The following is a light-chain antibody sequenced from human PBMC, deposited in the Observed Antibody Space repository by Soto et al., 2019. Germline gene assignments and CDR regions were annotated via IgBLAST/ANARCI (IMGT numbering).Light chain of an antibody. J-gene: IGKJ1*01. CDR3: QEYNTYSWT. CDR2: EAS. CDR1: QNIGSW. Sequence: DIQMTQSPSTLSASVGDRVTITCRASQNIGSWLAWYQQKPGRAPKLLIFEASTLETGAPSRFSGNGSGTEFTLTISSLQPDDFATYYCQEYNTYSWTFGQGTKVEIK. V-gene: IGKV1-5*03.